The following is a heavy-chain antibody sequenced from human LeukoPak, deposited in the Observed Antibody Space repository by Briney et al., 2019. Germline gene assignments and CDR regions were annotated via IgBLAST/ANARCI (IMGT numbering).Heavy chain of an antibody. J-gene: IGHJ6*02. Sequence: PSQTLSLTCTVSGGSISSGSYYWGWIRQPPGKGLEWIGSIYYSGSTYYNPSLKSRVTISVDTSKNQFSLKLSSVTAADTAVYYCAREHGSGSLYYYYYYGMDVWGQGTTVTVSS. CDR2: IYYSGST. D-gene: IGHD3-10*01. V-gene: IGHV4-39*07. CDR3: AREHGSGSLYYYYYYGMDV. CDR1: GGSISSGSYY.